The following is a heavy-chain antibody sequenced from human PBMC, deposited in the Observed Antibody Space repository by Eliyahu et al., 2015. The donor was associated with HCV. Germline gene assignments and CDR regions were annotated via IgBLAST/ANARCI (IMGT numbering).Heavy chain of an antibody. V-gene: IGHV4-39*07. CDR2: IXYSGST. CDR1: GXSXSSSSYY. Sequence: QLQLQESGPGLVKPSETLSLXCTVSGXSXSSSSYYWGWIRQPPGKGLEWIGSIXYSGSTYYNPSLKSRVTISVDTSKNQFSLKLSXVTAADTAVYYCASSPRYGDSLAGWGQGTLVTVSS. D-gene: IGHD4-17*01. CDR3: ASSPRYGDSLAG. J-gene: IGHJ4*02.